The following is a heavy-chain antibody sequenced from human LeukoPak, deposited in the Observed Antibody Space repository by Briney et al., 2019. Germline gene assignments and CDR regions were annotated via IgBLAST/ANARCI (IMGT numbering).Heavy chain of an antibody. D-gene: IGHD2-2*01. V-gene: IGHV4-39*07. CDR3: ARGGVEPAPNDY. J-gene: IGHJ4*02. CDR2: IYYSGST. Sequence: SETLSLTCTVSGGSISSSSYYWGWIRQPPGKGLEWIGSIYYSGSTYYNPSLKSRVTISVDTSKNQFSLKLSSVTAADTAVYYCARGGVEPAPNDYWGQGTLVTVSS. CDR1: GGSISSSSYY.